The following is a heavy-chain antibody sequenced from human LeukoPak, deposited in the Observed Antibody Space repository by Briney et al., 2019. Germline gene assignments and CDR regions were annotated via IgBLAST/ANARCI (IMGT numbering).Heavy chain of an antibody. Sequence: GGSLRLSCAASGFTFSSYSMNSVRQAPGKGLEWVSSISISSSYIYYADSVKGRFTISRDNAKNSLYLQMNSLRAEDTAVYYCARDFDIVVVPAAIGLAYYYGMDVWGQGTTVTVSS. J-gene: IGHJ6*02. CDR3: ARDFDIVVVPAAIGLAYYYGMDV. CDR1: GFTFSSYS. D-gene: IGHD2-2*02. CDR2: ISISSSYI. V-gene: IGHV3-21*01.